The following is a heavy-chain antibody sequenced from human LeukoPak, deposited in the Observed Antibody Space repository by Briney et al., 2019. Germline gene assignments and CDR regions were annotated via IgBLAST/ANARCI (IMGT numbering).Heavy chain of an antibody. J-gene: IGHJ4*02. D-gene: IGHD1-1*01. CDR2: IRYDGRNK. CDR1: GFTFSSFG. V-gene: IGHV3-30*02. Sequence: GGSLRLSCAASGFTFSSFGMHWVRQAPGQGLEWVAFIRYDGRNKYYADSVKGRFTISRDNSQNTLYLQMNSLRADDTAVYYCVKEEGGVQLAYWGQGTLVTVSS. CDR3: VKEEGGVQLAY.